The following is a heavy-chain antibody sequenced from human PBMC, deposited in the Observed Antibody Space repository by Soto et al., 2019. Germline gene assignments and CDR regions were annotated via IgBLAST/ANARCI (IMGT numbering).Heavy chain of an antibody. D-gene: IGHD5-12*01. CDR2: ISSNGHST. J-gene: IGHJ4*02. CDR1: GFTFSNYA. V-gene: IGHV3-64*01. CDR3: ARGSNGYHFDY. Sequence: EVQLVESGGGLVQPGGSLRLSCAASGFTFSNYAMHWVRQAPGKGLEYVSTISSNGHSTDYANSVKGRFTISRDNSMNTLYLQMGSQRAEDMAVYYYARGSNGYHFDYWGQGTLVTVSS.